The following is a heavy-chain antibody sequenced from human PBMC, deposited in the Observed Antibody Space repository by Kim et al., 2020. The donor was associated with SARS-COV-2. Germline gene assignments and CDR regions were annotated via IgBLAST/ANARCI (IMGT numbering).Heavy chain of an antibody. CDR2: ISSSSSYT. Sequence: GGSLRLSCAASGFTFSDYQMSWIRQAPGKGLEWVSYISSSSSYTNYADSVKGRFTISRDNAKNSLYLQMNSLRAEDTAVYYCARDWGYSSPRFDYWGQGTLVTVSS. CDR1: GFTFSDYQ. J-gene: IGHJ4*02. CDR3: ARDWGYSSPRFDY. V-gene: IGHV3-11*05. D-gene: IGHD6-19*01.